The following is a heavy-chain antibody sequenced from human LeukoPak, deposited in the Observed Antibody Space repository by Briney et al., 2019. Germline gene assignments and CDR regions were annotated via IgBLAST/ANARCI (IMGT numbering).Heavy chain of an antibody. J-gene: IGHJ5*02. Sequence: GGSLRLSCAVSGFIFSSYEMHWVRQAPGKGLEWVSYISTTGTTIYYADSVQGRFTISRDNAKNALYLQMNNLSPEDTAVYYCARDNNSGYYSRFAPWGQGTLVTVSS. CDR2: ISTTGTTI. CDR3: ARDNNSGYYSRFAP. CDR1: GFIFSSYE. D-gene: IGHD3-22*01. V-gene: IGHV3-48*03.